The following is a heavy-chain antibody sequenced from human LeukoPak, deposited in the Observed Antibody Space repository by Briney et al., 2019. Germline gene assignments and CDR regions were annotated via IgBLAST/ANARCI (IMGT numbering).Heavy chain of an antibody. CDR3: ARATPYSGSYGYFDY. V-gene: IGHV4-39*07. Sequence: PSETLSLTCTVSGGSISSSSYYWGWIRQPPGKGLEWIGSIYYSGSTYYNPSLKSRVTISVDTSKNQFSLKLSSVTAADTAVYYCARATPYSGSYGYFDYWGQGTLVTVSS. CDR2: IYYSGST. J-gene: IGHJ4*02. D-gene: IGHD1-26*01. CDR1: GGSISSSSYY.